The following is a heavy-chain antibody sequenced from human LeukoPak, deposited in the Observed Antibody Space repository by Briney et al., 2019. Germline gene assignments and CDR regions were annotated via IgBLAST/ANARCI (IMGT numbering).Heavy chain of an antibody. V-gene: IGHV3-23*01. Sequence: GGSLRLSCAGSGFTFRNYVMSWVRRAPGKGLEWVSGISGSGDNTYYADSVKGRFTISRDNSKNTLYLQMNSLRAEDTAVYYCAKDPIEPHIVATMGYWGQGTLVTVSS. CDR1: GFTFRNYV. J-gene: IGHJ4*02. CDR2: ISGSGDNT. CDR3: AKDPIEPHIVATMGY. D-gene: IGHD5-12*01.